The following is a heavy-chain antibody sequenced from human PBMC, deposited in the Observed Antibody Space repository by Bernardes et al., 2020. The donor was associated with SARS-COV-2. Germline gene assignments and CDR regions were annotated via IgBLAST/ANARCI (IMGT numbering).Heavy chain of an antibody. J-gene: IGHJ4*02. Sequence: GGSLRLSCAASGFSVRASWLHWVRQAPGAGLVWVSRLNEHGPVLNYADSVKGRFTIYRDIADNTLYLQMNSLRVEDTAVYYCARDFGGNSDYWGKGTLVNVSS. CDR3: ARDFGGNSDY. D-gene: IGHD2-15*01. CDR2: LNEHGPVL. CDR1: GFSVRASW. V-gene: IGHV3-74*01.